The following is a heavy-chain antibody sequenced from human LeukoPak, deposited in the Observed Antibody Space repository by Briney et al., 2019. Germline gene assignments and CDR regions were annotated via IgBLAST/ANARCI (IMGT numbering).Heavy chain of an antibody. CDR3: ARGQWFRAF. V-gene: IGHV4-39*01. D-gene: IGHD3-10*01. CDR1: GVSISSSGYY. Sequence: SETLSLTCTVSGVSISSSGYYWGWIRQPPGKGLEWIGTIYYSGSPYYNPSLNSRVTISVDTSKNQFSLKLNSVTAADTAVYYCARGQWFRAFWSRGTPVTVSS. J-gene: IGHJ4*02. CDR2: IYYSGSP.